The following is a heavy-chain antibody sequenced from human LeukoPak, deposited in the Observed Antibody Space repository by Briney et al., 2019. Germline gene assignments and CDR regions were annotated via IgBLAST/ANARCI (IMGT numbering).Heavy chain of an antibody. V-gene: IGHV3-23*01. CDR1: GFTFSSYA. D-gene: IGHD5-18*01. CDR2: ISVSGGST. Sequence: GGSLRLSCAASGFTFSSYAMSWVRQAPGKGLEWVSAISVSGGSTYYADSVKGRFTISRDNSKNTLYLQMNSLRAEDTAVYYCAIRGTAMAAGDYWGQGTLVTVSS. CDR3: AIRGTAMAAGDY. J-gene: IGHJ4*02.